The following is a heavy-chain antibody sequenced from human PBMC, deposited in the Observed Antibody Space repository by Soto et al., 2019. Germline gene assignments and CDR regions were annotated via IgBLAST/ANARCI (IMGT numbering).Heavy chain of an antibody. J-gene: IGHJ2*01. CDR2: ISSSSSTL. Sequence: GGALRLSCADSVFTFSRYEMNWVRQAPGKGLEWVSYISSSSSTLYYADSVKGRFTISRDNAKNSLYLQMNSLRAEDTAVYYCARGGSGSYFWYFDLWGRGTLVTVCS. CDR1: VFTFSRYE. D-gene: IGHD1-26*01. V-gene: IGHV3-48*03. CDR3: ARGGSGSYFWYFDL.